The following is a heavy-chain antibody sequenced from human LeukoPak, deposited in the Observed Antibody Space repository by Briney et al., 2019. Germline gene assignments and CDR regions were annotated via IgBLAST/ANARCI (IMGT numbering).Heavy chain of an antibody. J-gene: IGHJ6*03. CDR1: GFTFDDYG. V-gene: IGHV3-20*04. Sequence: GGSLRLSCAASGFTFDDYGLSWVRQVPGKGLEWVSGLNWNGASTGYADSVKGRFTISRDNAKNSLYLQMNSLRAEDTAVYYCAKGSKEVLFTRDHYMDVWGKGTTVTISS. CDR3: AKGSKEVLFTRDHYMDV. D-gene: IGHD3-3*01. CDR2: LNWNGAST.